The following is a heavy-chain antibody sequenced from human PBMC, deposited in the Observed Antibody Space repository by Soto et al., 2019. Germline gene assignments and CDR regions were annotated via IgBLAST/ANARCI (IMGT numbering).Heavy chain of an antibody. CDR2: IGRKANNYAT. Sequence: EVHLVQSGGGLVQPGGSLKLSCAASGFIFSGSAMHWVRQASGKGLEWVGRIGRKANNYATEYAASVEGRFTISRDESKPTTFLLMNSLKSEDTAVYFCVRKRLVVSPLDHWGQGTLVTVSS. CDR3: VRKRLVVSPLDH. V-gene: IGHV3-73*02. CDR1: GFIFSGSA. J-gene: IGHJ4*02. D-gene: IGHD6-13*01.